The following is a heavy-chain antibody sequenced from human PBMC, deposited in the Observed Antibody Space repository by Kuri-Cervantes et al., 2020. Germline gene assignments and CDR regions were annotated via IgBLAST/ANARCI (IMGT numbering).Heavy chain of an antibody. Sequence: GGSLRFSCAASGFTFSSYWMSWVRQAPGKGLEWVANIKQDGSEKYYVDSVKGRFTISRDNAKNSLYLQMNSLRAEDTVVYYCGGGYYDSSGYYLGVGYWGQGTLVTVSS. CDR2: IKQDGSEK. CDR3: GGGYYDSSGYYLGVGY. J-gene: IGHJ4*02. D-gene: IGHD3-22*01. CDR1: GFTFSSYW. V-gene: IGHV3-7*03.